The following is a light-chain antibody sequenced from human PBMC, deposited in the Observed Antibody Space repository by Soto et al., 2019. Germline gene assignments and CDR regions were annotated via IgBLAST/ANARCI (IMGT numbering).Light chain of an antibody. CDR1: QSLLHSNGYNY. J-gene: IGKJ2*01. CDR3: MQALQTPVT. Sequence: DIVMTQSPLSLPVTPGEPASISCRSSQSLLHSNGYNYLDWYLQKPGQSPQLLIYLGSNRASGVPDRFSASESGTDFTLKISRVEAEDVGVYYCMQALQTPVTFGQGTKLEIK. V-gene: IGKV2-28*01. CDR2: LGS.